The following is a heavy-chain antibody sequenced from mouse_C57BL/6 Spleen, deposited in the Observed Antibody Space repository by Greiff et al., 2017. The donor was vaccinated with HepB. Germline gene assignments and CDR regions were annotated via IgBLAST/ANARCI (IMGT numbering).Heavy chain of an antibody. D-gene: IGHD1-1*01. J-gene: IGHJ2*01. CDR1: GYTFTDYY. V-gene: IGHV1-26*01. CDR2: INPNNGGT. CDR3: ARSFYYYGSSAY. Sequence: EVQLQQSGPELVKPGASVKISCKASGYTFTDYYMNWVKQSHGKSLEWIGDINPNNGGTSYNQKFKGKATLTVDKSSSTAYMELRSLTSEDSAVYYCARSFYYYGSSAYWGQGTTLTVSS.